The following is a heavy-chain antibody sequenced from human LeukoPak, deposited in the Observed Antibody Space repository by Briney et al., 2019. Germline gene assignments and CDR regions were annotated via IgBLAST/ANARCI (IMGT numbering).Heavy chain of an antibody. V-gene: IGHV4-31*03. J-gene: IGHJ6*02. D-gene: IGHD2-15*01. CDR3: ARTGVGYSSGGSCYTTRRVYGMDV. CDR1: GGSINSGVYY. Sequence: SQTLSLTCTVSGGSINSGVYYWSWIRQHPGKGLEWIGYIYYSGSTYYNPSLKSRVTISVDTSKNQFSLKLSSVTAADTAVYYCARTGVGYSSGGSCYTTRRVYGMDVWGQGTTVTVSS. CDR2: IYYSGST.